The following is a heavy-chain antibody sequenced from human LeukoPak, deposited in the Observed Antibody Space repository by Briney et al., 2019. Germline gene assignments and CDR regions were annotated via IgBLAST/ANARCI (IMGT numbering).Heavy chain of an antibody. D-gene: IGHD2-8*01. Sequence: ASMKVSCKASGYSFTGYYIHWVRQAPGQGLEWMGWINPDGDVTKSAQKFQGRVTMTTDKSINTVFMELSGLTSDDTALYYCARGPNHYYYMDFWGKGTTVSVSS. J-gene: IGHJ6*03. CDR3: ARGPNHYYYMDF. CDR1: GYSFTGYY. CDR2: INPDGDVT. V-gene: IGHV1-2*02.